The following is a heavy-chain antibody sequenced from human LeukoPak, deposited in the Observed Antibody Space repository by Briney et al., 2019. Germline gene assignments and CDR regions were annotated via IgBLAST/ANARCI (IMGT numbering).Heavy chain of an antibody. CDR2: IKQDGSEK. CDR3: ARVSLLSSRCSSTSCGDYRVFLDAFDI. Sequence: GGSLRLSCAASGFTFSSYWMSWVRQAPGKGLEWVANIKQDGSEKYYVDSVKGRFTISRDNAKNSLYLQMNSLRAEDTAVYYCARVSLLSSRCSSTSCGDYRVFLDAFDIWGQGTMVTVSS. J-gene: IGHJ3*02. D-gene: IGHD2-2*01. V-gene: IGHV3-7*01. CDR1: GFTFSSYW.